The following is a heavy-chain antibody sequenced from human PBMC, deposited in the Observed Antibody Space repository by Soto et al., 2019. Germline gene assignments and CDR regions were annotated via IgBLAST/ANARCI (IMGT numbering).Heavy chain of an antibody. CDR2: ISSSSSTI. CDR3: AKSIVVVPAADNGMDA. V-gene: IGHV3-48*01. J-gene: IGHJ6*04. D-gene: IGHD2-2*01. CDR1: GFTFSSYN. Sequence: GGSLRLSCAASGFTFSSYNMNWVRQAPGKGLEWVSYISSSSSTIYYADSVKGRFTISRDNAKNSLYLQMNSLRAEDTAVYYCAKSIVVVPAADNGMDAWGEGTTVTVSS.